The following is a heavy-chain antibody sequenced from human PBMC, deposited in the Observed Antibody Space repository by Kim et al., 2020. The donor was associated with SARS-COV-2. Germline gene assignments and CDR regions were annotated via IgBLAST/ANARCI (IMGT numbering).Heavy chain of an antibody. CDR3: AREGPRRDDFWSGYYSPNYYYYYYMDV. CDR2: INHSGST. J-gene: IGHJ6*03. D-gene: IGHD3-3*01. Sequence: SETLSLTCAVYGGSFSGYYWSWIRQPPGKGLEWIGEINHSGSTNYNPSLKSRVTISVDTSKNQFSLKLSSVTAADTAVYYCAREGPRRDDFWSGYYSPNYYYYYYMDVWGKGTTVTVSS. CDR1: GGSFSGYY. V-gene: IGHV4-34*01.